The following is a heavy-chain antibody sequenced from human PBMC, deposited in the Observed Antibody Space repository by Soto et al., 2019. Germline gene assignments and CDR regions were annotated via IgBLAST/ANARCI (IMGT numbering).Heavy chain of an antibody. J-gene: IGHJ4*02. CDR3: ARWLGYGPHFDY. CDR1: GGSISSGDYY. V-gene: IGHV4-30-4*01. D-gene: IGHD5-12*01. Sequence: QVQLQESGPGLVKPSQTLSLTCTVSGGSISSGDYYWSWIRQPPGKGLEWIGYIYYSGSNYYNPSLKSRMTISVDTSKNQFSLKLTSVTAADTAVYYCARWLGYGPHFDYWGQGTLVTVSS. CDR2: IYYSGSN.